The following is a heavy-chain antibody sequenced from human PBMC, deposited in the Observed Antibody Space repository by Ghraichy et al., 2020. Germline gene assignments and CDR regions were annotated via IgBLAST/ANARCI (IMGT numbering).Heavy chain of an antibody. CDR3: ASATLRGYYYGSGGWSTYNWFDP. D-gene: IGHD3-10*01. CDR2: IIPIFGTA. CDR1: GGTFSSYA. Sequence: SVKVSCKASGGTFSSYAISWVRQAPGQGLEWMGGIIPIFGTANYAQKFQGRVTITADKSTSTAYMELSSLRSEDTAVYYCASATLRGYYYGSGGWSTYNWFDPWGQGTLVTVSS. J-gene: IGHJ5*02. V-gene: IGHV1-69*06.